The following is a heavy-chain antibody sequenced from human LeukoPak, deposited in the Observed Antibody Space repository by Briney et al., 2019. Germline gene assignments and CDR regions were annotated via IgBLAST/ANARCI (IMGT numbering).Heavy chain of an antibody. CDR2: IYTSGST. CDR1: GGSISSYY. Sequence: AETLSLTCTVSGGSISSYYGSWIRQPAGKGLEWIGRIYTSGSTNYNPSLKSRVTMSVDTSKNQFSLKLSSVTAADTAVYYCARDWLGSGSEFDYWGQGTLVTVSS. V-gene: IGHV4-4*07. J-gene: IGHJ4*02. D-gene: IGHD3-10*01. CDR3: ARDWLGSGSEFDY.